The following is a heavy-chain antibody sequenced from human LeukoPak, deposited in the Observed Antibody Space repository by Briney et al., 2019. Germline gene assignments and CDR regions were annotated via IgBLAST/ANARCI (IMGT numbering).Heavy chain of an antibody. V-gene: IGHV1-69*13. D-gene: IGHD5-12*01. CDR1: GGTFSSYA. Sequence: ASVKVSCTASGGTFSSYAISWVRQAPGQGLEWMGGIIPTFGTANSAQKFQGRVTITADESTSTAYMELSSLRSEDTAVYYCAVATGVDNWFDPWGQGTLVTVSS. CDR3: AVATGVDNWFDP. J-gene: IGHJ5*02. CDR2: IIPTFGTA.